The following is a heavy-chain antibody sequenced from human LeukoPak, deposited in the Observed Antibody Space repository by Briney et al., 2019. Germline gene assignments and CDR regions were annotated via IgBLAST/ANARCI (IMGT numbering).Heavy chain of an antibody. V-gene: IGHV4-39*01. D-gene: IGHD3-22*01. CDR1: GGSISSSSYY. CDR3: ASLINYYDSSGYYN. Sequence: SETLSLTCTVSGGSISSSSYYWGWIRQPPGKGLEWIGSIYYSGSTYYNPSLKSRVTISVDTSKNQFSLKLSSVTAADTAVYYCASLINYYDSSGYYNWGQGTLVTVSS. CDR2: IYYSGST. J-gene: IGHJ4*02.